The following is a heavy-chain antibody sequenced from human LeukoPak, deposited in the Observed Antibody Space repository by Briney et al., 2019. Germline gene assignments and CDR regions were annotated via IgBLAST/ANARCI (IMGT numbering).Heavy chain of an antibody. CDR1: GGSFSGYY. J-gene: IGHJ5*02. D-gene: IGHD6-13*01. V-gene: IGHV4-34*01. CDR2: INHSGST. Sequence: SETLSLTCAVYGGSFSGYYWSWIRQPPGKGLEWIGEINHSGSTNYNPSLKSRVTISVDTSKNQFSLKLSSVTAADTAVYYCARGRINSSSRKSRKFDPWGQGALVTVSS. CDR3: ARGRINSSSRKSRKFDP.